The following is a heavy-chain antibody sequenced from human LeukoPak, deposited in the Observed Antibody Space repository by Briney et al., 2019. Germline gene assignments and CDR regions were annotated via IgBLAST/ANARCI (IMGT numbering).Heavy chain of an antibody. D-gene: IGHD3-9*01. J-gene: IGHJ5*02. V-gene: IGHV4-59*01. CDR3: ARTPYYDILTGFPNNWFDP. Sequence: SETLSLTCTVSGVSISSYYWSWIRQPPGKGLEWIGYIYYSGSTNYNPSLKSRVTISVDTSKNQFSLKLSSVTAADTAVYYCARTPYYDILTGFPNNWFDPWGQGTLVTVSS. CDR1: GVSISSYY. CDR2: IYYSGST.